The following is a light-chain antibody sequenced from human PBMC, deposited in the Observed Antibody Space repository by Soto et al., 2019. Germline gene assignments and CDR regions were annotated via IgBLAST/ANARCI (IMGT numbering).Light chain of an antibody. J-gene: IGKJ5*01. V-gene: IGKV3-15*01. CDR1: QSVSSY. CDR2: GAS. Sequence: EIVMTQSPATLSVSPGETATLSCRASQSVSSYLAWYQQKPGQAPRLLIYGASTRATGIPARFSGSGSGTEFNLPIDGLQSEDFAVYSCQQYNDWPLFTFGQGTRLDIK. CDR3: QQYNDWPLFT.